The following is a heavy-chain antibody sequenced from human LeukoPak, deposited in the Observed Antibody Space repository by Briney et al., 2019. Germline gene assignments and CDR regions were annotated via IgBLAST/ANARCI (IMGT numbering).Heavy chain of an antibody. CDR2: INHSGST. V-gene: IGHV4-34*01. Sequence: PSETLSLTCAVYGGSFSGYYWSWIRQPPGKGLEWIGEINHSGSTNYNPSLKSRVTISVDTSKNQFSLKLSSVTAADTAVYYCARHAPVVGGSYLTFPDYWGQGTLVTVSS. D-gene: IGHD1-26*01. J-gene: IGHJ4*02. CDR3: ARHAPVVGGSYLTFPDY. CDR1: GGSFSGYY.